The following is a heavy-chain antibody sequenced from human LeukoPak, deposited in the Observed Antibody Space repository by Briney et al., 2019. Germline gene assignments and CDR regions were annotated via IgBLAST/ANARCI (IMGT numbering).Heavy chain of an antibody. CDR2: IYYSGST. J-gene: IGHJ4*02. D-gene: IGHD4-17*01. Sequence: PSETLSLTCAVYGGSFSGYYWSWIRQHPGKGLEWIGYIYYSGSTYYNPSLKSRVTISVDTSKNQFSLKLSSVTAADTAVYYCARATVTRTFDYWGQGTLVTVSS. CDR3: ARATVTRTFDY. CDR1: GGSFSGYY. V-gene: IGHV4-31*11.